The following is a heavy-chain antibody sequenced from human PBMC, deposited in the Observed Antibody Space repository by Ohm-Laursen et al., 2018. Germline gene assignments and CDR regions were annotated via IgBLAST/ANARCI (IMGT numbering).Heavy chain of an antibody. D-gene: IGHD6-19*01. Sequence: SETLSLTCAVSGGSFSSADYYWSWIRHHPGKGLEWIGYVSYSENTYYNPSLKSRLLISVDRSKNQFSLKLSSVIAADTAMYYCARHASVTGLDYWGQGTPVTVAS. J-gene: IGHJ4*02. CDR3: ARHASVTGLDY. CDR1: GGSFSSADYY. V-gene: IGHV4-31*11. CDR2: VSYSENT.